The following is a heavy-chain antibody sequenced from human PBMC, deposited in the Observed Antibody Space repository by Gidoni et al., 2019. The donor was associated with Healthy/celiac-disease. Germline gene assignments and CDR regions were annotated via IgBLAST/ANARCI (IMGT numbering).Heavy chain of an antibody. J-gene: IGHJ4*02. Sequence: EVQLVESGGGLVKPGGSLRLSCAASGFTFSNAWMNWVRQAPGKGLEWVGRIKSKTDGGTTDYAAPVKGRFTISRDDSKNTLYLQMNSLKTEDTAVYYCTTDRWSLHYETPRRALIEDYWGQGTLVTVSS. CDR2: IKSKTDGGTT. CDR3: TTDRWSLHYETPRRALIEDY. CDR1: GFTFSNAW. D-gene: IGHD3-3*01. V-gene: IGHV3-15*07.